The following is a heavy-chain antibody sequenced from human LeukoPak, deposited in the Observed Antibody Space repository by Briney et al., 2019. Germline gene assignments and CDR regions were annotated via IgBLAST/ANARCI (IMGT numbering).Heavy chain of an antibody. CDR2: IDPSDSYT. CDR1: GYSFTSYC. V-gene: IGHV5-10-1*01. J-gene: IGHJ5*02. Sequence: GESLKISCKGSGYSFTSYCISWVRQMPGKGLEWMGRIDPSDSYTNYSPSFQGHVTISADKSISTAYLQWSSLKASDTAMYFCARCTTGNIHYPLDRWGQGTLITVSS. CDR3: ARCTTGNIHYPLDR. D-gene: IGHD2/OR15-2a*01.